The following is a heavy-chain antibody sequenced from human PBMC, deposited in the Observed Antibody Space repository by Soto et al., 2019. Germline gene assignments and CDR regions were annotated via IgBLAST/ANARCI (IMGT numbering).Heavy chain of an antibody. Sequence: GASVKVSCKASGYTFTSYGISWVRQAPGQGLEWMGWISAYNGNTNYAQKLQGRVTMTTDTSTSTVYMELRSLRSDDTAVYYCARLGTDTIFGVVITNYMDVWGKGTTVTVSS. CDR1: GYTFTSYG. V-gene: IGHV1-18*01. CDR2: ISAYNGNT. J-gene: IGHJ6*03. CDR3: ARLGTDTIFGVVITNYMDV. D-gene: IGHD3-3*01.